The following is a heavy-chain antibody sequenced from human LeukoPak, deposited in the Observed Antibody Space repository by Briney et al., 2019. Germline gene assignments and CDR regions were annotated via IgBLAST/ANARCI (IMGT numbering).Heavy chain of an antibody. Sequence: SVKVSCKASGGTFSGYAISWVRQAPGQGLEWMGGIIPIFGTANYAQKFQGRVTITTDESTSTAYMELSSLRAEDTAVYYCARDASHEHPNDYWGQGTLVTVSS. V-gene: IGHV1-69*05. CDR1: GGTFSGYA. J-gene: IGHJ4*02. CDR3: ARDASHEHPNDY. CDR2: IIPIFGTA. D-gene: IGHD1/OR15-1a*01.